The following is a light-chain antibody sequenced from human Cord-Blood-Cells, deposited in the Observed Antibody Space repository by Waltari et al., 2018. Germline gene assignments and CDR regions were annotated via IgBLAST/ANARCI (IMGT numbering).Light chain of an antibody. CDR2: GAS. Sequence: DIVLTPSPGTLPLSPGESATLSCRASQSVSSSYLAWYQQTPGQAPRLLIYGASSRATGIPARFSSSGSGTDFTLTISRLEPEDFAVYYCQQYGSSPYTFGQGTKLEIK. CDR1: QSVSSSY. J-gene: IGKJ2*01. CDR3: QQYGSSPYT. V-gene: IGKV3-20*01.